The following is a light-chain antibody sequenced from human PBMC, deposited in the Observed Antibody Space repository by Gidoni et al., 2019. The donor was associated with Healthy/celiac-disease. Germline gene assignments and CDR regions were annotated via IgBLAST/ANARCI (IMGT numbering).Light chain of an antibody. V-gene: IGLV3-1*01. CDR2: QDS. CDR1: KLGEKY. Sequence: SYELTQPPSVSVSPGQTASLTCSGDKLGEKYACWYQQKPGQSPVLVIYQDSKRPSGIPERFSGSNSGNTATLTISGTQAMDEADYYCQAWDSSPVFGGGTKLTVL. J-gene: IGLJ2*01. CDR3: QAWDSSPV.